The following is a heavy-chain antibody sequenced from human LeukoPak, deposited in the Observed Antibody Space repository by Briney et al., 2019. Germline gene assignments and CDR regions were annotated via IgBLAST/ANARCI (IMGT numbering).Heavy chain of an antibody. CDR1: GFTFSDYY. J-gene: IGHJ6*03. CDR3: ARVPPSYGTYYYYYYYMDV. CDR2: ISSSGSTI. V-gene: IGHV3-11*04. D-gene: IGHD4-17*01. Sequence: GGSLRLSCAASGFTFSDYYMSWIRQAPGKGLEWVSYISSSGSTIYYADSVKGRFTISRDNAKNSLYLQMNSLRAEDTAVYYCARVPPSYGTYYYYYYYMDVWGKGTTVTVSS.